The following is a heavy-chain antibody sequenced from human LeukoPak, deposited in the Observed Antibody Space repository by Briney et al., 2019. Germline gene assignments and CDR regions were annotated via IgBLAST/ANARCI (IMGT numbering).Heavy chain of an antibody. CDR1: GFTFDDYA. V-gene: IGHV3-9*01. Sequence: PGGSLRLSCAASGFTFDDYAMHWVRQAPGKSLEWVSGISWNSGSIGYADSVKGRFTISRDNAKKSLFLQMNSLRAEDTALYYCAKGSTGSFLTDYWGQGTLVTVSS. J-gene: IGHJ4*02. D-gene: IGHD1-26*01. CDR3: AKGSTGSFLTDY. CDR2: ISWNSGSI.